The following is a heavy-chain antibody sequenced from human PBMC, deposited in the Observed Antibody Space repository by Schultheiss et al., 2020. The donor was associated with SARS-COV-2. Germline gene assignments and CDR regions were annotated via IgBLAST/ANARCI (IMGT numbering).Heavy chain of an antibody. CDR3: ARGDYMFDYYYYMDV. Sequence: GSLRLSCAVSGGSISSYYWSWIRQPAGKGLEWIGRIYTSGSTNYNPSLKSRVTISVDTSKNQFSLKLSSVTAADTAVYYCARGDYMFDYYYYMDVWGKGTTVTVSS. CDR2: IYTSGST. J-gene: IGHJ6*03. D-gene: IGHD3-10*02. V-gene: IGHV4-4*07. CDR1: GGSISSYY.